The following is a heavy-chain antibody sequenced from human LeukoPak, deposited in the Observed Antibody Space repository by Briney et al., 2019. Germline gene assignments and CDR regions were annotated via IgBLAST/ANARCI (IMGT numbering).Heavy chain of an antibody. Sequence: RASVKVSCKASGYTFTSYGIIWVRQAPGQGLEGMGWISSYNGNTNYAQKLQGSVTMTTDTSTSTAYMELRSLRSDDTALYYCARWLRGYNDWFDPWGQGTLVTVSS. D-gene: IGHD3-22*01. CDR3: ARWLRGYNDWFDP. J-gene: IGHJ5*02. CDR2: ISSYNGNT. CDR1: GYTFTSYG. V-gene: IGHV1-18*01.